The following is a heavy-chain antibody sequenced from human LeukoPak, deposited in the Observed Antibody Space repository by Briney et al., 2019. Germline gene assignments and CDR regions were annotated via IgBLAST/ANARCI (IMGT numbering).Heavy chain of an antibody. V-gene: IGHV4-34*01. J-gene: IGHJ4*02. CDR1: GGSFSGYY. CDR3: ARGLIAVVWDY. CDR2: INHSGST. Sequence: SETLSLTCAVYGGSFSGYYWSWIRQPPGKGLEWIGEINHSGSTNYNPSLKSRVTISVDTSKNQFPLKLSSVTAADTAVYYCARGLIAVVWDYWGQGTLVTVSS. D-gene: IGHD2-15*01.